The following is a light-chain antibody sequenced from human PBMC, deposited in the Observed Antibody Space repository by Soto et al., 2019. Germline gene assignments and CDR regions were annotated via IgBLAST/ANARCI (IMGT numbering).Light chain of an antibody. Sequence: SVLTQPASVSGSPGQSITISCTGTSSDVGGYNYVSWYQHHPGKAPTVLIYEVTNRPSGISNRFSGSKSGNTASLTISGLQAYDEADYYCSSYTSTSHVVFGGGTKLTVL. CDR2: EVT. J-gene: IGLJ2*01. CDR3: SSYTSTSHVV. V-gene: IGLV2-14*01. CDR1: SSDVGGYNY.